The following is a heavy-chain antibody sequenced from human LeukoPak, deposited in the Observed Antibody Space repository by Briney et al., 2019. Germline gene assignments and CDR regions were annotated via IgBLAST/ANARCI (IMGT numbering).Heavy chain of an antibody. D-gene: IGHD6-19*01. V-gene: IGHV4-59*01. J-gene: IGHJ3*02. CDR3: ARKSVAVRDAFDI. CDR1: SGSISRYY. CDR2: IYYTGST. Sequence: SETLSLTCTVSSGSISRYYWSWIRQPPGKGLDWIGYIYYTGSTYYNPSLKSRVTISVDTSKNQFSLKLNSVTAADAAVYYCARKSVAVRDAFDIWGQGTMVTVSS.